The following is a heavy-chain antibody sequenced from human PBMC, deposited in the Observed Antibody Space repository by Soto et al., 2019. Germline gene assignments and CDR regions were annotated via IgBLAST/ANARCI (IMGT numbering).Heavy chain of an antibody. CDR1: GFTFSSYG. J-gene: IGHJ6*02. CDR3: ARDRGDSSGYPRGYYYGMDV. V-gene: IGHV3-33*01. Sequence: QVQLVESGGGVVQPGRSLRLSCAASGFTFSSYGMHWVRQAPGKGLEWVAVIWYDGSNKYYADSVKGRFTISRDNSKNTLYLQMNSLRAEDTAVYYCARDRGDSSGYPRGYYYGMDVWGQGTTVTVSS. D-gene: IGHD3-22*01. CDR2: IWYDGSNK.